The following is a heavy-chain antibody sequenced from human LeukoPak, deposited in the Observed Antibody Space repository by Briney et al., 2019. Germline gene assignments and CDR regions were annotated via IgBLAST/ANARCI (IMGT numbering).Heavy chain of an antibody. CDR2: INSDGSNT. V-gene: IGHV3-74*01. CDR1: GFTFSNHW. Sequence: PGGSLRLSCAASGFTFSNHWMHWVRQPPGKGLVWVSRINSDGSNTAYADSVKGRFTIYRDNAKNTLFLQMNSPRAEDTAVYYCTSDTVNTAVGIDYWGQGTLVTVSS. CDR3: TSDTVNTAVGIDY. J-gene: IGHJ4*02. D-gene: IGHD5-18*01.